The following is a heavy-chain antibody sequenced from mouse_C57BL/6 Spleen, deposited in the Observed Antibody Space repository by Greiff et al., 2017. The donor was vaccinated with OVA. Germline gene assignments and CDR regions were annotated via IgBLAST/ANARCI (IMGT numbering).Heavy chain of an antibody. CDR2: IYPGDGDT. CDR1: GYTFTSYV. CDR3: ARSRGYGAMDY. Sequence: VQLKQSGPELVKPGASVKMSCKASGYTFTSYVMHWVKQKPGQGLEWIGQIYPGDGDTNYNGKFKGKATLTADKSSSTAYMQLSSLTSEDSAVYFCARSRGYGAMDYWGQGTSVTVSS. V-gene: IGHV1-14*01. J-gene: IGHJ4*01. D-gene: IGHD1-1*02.